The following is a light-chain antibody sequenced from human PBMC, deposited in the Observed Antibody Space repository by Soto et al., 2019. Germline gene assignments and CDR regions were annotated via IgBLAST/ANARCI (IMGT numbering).Light chain of an antibody. CDR2: NAS. CDR1: QRVTTY. V-gene: IGKV3-11*01. Sequence: VLTQSPATLSLSPGERATLSCRASQRVTTYLAWYQQKPGRAPRLLMYNASTRATGIPARFSGSGSGTDFTLTISSLEPDDFAVYYCQQRSNWVTFGGGTKVEIK. J-gene: IGKJ4*01. CDR3: QQRSNWVT.